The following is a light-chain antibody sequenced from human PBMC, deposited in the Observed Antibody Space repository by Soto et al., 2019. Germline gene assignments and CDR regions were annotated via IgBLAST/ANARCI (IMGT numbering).Light chain of an antibody. V-gene: IGKV1-39*01. CDR3: QQSYSTLWT. Sequence: DIQMTQSLASGSSCLRARPSITYGASQSISSNLNWYQQKPGKAPKLLIYAASSLQSGVPSRFSGSGSGTDFTLTISSLQPEDFATYYCQQSYSTLWTFGQGTKVDI. J-gene: IGKJ1*01. CDR1: QSISSN. CDR2: AAS.